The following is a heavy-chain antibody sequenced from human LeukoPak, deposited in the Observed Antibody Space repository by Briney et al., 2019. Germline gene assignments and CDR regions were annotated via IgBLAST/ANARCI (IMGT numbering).Heavy chain of an antibody. Sequence: GGSLRLSFAASGFTFTDYAMGWVRQPPGQGLEWASTISASGSTTYYADSVRGRFTISRDNSKNTLSLQMSSLRAEDTAVYYFAKARTPYNSGFDNWGQGTLVAVSS. V-gene: IGHV3-23*01. CDR2: ISASGSTT. J-gene: IGHJ4*02. CDR1: GFTFTDYA. CDR3: AKARTPYNSGFDN. D-gene: IGHD6-19*01.